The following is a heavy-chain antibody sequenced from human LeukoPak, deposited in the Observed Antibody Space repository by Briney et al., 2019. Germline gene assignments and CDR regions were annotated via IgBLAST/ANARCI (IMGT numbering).Heavy chain of an antibody. V-gene: IGHV3-7*01. CDR1: GFTFSNHW. CDR3: AREGGSYSEFDY. D-gene: IGHD1-26*01. CDR2: IKQDGSEK. Sequence: PGGSLGLSCAVSGFTFSNHWMSWVRQAPGKGLEWVASIKQDGSEKLYVDSVKGRFTISRDNAKNSLYLQMNSLRAEDTAVYYCAREGGSYSEFDYWGQGTLVTVSS. J-gene: IGHJ4*02.